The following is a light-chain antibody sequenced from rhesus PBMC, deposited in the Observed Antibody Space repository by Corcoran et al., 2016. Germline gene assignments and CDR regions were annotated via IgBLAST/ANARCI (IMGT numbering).Light chain of an antibody. CDR3: SLFATSSTFI. CDR1: SSDIGDGNR. Sequence: AALTQSPSVSGSPGQSVTISCTGTSSDIGDGNRVSWYQHHPGKAPKLMIYEVTKRPSGVSNRVSGSKSGNPASLTIAGLQAEDEADYYCSLFATSSTFIFGPGTRLTVL. V-gene: IGLV2-13*02. J-gene: IGLJ1*01. CDR2: EVT.